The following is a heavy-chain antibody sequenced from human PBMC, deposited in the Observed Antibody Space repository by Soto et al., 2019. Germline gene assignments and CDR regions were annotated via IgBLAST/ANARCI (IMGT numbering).Heavy chain of an antibody. V-gene: IGHV4-59*01. D-gene: IGHD6-13*01. Sequence: SETLSLTCTVSGGSISSYYWSWIRQPPGKGLEWIGYIYYSGSTNYNPSLKSRVTISVDTSKNQFSLKLSSVTAADTAVYYCARFDQAAAPDYYYYGMDVWGQGTTVTAP. CDR3: ARFDQAAAPDYYYYGMDV. CDR1: GGSISSYY. J-gene: IGHJ6*02. CDR2: IYYSGST.